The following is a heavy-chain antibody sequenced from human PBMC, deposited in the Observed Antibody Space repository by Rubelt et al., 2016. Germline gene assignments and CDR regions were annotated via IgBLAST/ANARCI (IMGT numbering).Heavy chain of an antibody. CDR2: INHSGST. D-gene: IGHD3-10*01. J-gene: IGHJ4*02. Sequence: QVQLQQWGAGLLKPSETLSLTCGFYGGSFSSYYWTWIRQPPGKGLEWIGEINHSGSTNYNPSLKSRVTISIDTSKNQFSLMRSQVTAGDTAVDYLAREVDPYDSGSPHFDFWGQGTLVTVSS. CDR3: AREVDPYDSGSPHFDF. CDR1: GGSFSSYY. V-gene: IGHV4-34*02.